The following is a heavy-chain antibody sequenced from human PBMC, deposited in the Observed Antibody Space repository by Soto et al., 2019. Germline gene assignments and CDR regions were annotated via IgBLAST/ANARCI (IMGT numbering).Heavy chain of an antibody. J-gene: IGHJ5*02. V-gene: IGHV4-39*01. D-gene: IGHD4-17*01. CDR3: IGLPYGNWFDP. CDR2: RFYSGST. CDR1: GGSISSSSYY. Sequence: QLQLQESGPGLVKPSETLSLTCTVSGGSISSSSYYWGWIRQPPGKGLDWIGSRFYSGSTYYNPSLKSRVTISVDTSKNQFSLKLSSVTATDTAVYYCIGLPYGNWFDPWGQGTLVTVSS.